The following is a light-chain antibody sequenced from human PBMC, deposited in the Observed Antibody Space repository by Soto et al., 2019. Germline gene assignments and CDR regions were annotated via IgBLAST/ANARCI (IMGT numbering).Light chain of an antibody. Sequence: QSALTQPPSVSGAPGQRVTISCTGSSSNIGADYDVHWYQQLPGAAPKLLIRANTHRPSGVPDRFSASKSGTAASLAITGLQADDEADYYCQSYDSSLSGAVFGAGTKVTVL. CDR3: QSYDSSLSGAV. CDR1: SSNIGADYD. V-gene: IGLV1-40*01. CDR2: ANT. J-gene: IGLJ3*02.